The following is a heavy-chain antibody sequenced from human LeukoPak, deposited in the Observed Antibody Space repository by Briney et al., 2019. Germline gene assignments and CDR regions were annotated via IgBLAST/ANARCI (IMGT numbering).Heavy chain of an antibody. Sequence: GGSLRLSCAASGFTFSSYAMHWVRQAPGKGLEWVAVISYDGSNKYYADPVKGRFTISRDNSKNTLYLQMNSLRAEDTAVYYCAREGDYYDSSGYYGVAFDIWGQGTMVTVSS. D-gene: IGHD3-22*01. CDR1: GFTFSSYA. J-gene: IGHJ3*02. CDR3: AREGDYYDSSGYYGVAFDI. CDR2: ISYDGSNK. V-gene: IGHV3-30-3*01.